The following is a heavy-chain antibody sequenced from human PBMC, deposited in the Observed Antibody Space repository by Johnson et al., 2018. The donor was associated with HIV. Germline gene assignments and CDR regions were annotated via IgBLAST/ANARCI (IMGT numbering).Heavy chain of an antibody. CDR3: ARGGSIAARREAFDI. CDR1: GFTVSGNY. Sequence: VQLVESGGGVVRPGGSLRLSYAASGFTVSGNYMTWVRQAPGKGLEWVATINEDGTGKNHVDSVKGRFSISRDNTKNSLYLQMNSLRAEDTAVYYCARGGSIAARREAFDIWGQGTMVTVSS. V-gene: IGHV3-7*02. CDR2: INEDGTGK. J-gene: IGHJ3*02. D-gene: IGHD6-6*01.